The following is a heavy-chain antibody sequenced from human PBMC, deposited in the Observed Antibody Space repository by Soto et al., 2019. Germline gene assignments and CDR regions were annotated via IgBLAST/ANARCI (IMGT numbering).Heavy chain of an antibody. CDR3: AKVSQWELLGDAFDI. J-gene: IGHJ3*02. V-gene: IGHV3-30*18. CDR2: ISYDGSNK. Sequence: PGGSLRLSCAASGFTFSSYGMHWVRQAPGKGLEWVAVISYDGSNKYYADSVKGRFTISRDNSKNTLYLQMNSLRAEDTAVYYCAKVSQWELLGDAFDIWGQGTMVTVSS. D-gene: IGHD1-26*01. CDR1: GFTFSSYG.